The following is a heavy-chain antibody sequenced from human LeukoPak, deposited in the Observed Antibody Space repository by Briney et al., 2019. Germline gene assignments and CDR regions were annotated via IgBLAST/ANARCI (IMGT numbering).Heavy chain of an antibody. D-gene: IGHD5-24*01. V-gene: IGHV3-20*04. J-gene: IGHJ3*02. CDR1: GFTFDDYG. CDR2: INWNGGST. CDR3: ARVRNGYSYDAFDI. Sequence: GGSLRLSCAASGFTFDDYGMSCVRQAPGKGLEWVSGINWNGGSTGYADSVKGRFTISRDNAKNSLYLQMNSLRAEDTALYYCARVRNGYSYDAFDIWGQGTMVTVSS.